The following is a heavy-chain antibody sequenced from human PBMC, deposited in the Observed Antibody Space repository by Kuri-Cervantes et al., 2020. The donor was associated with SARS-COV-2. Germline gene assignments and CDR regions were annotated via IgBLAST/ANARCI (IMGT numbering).Heavy chain of an antibody. J-gene: IGHJ4*02. CDR3: ARVDRTGGNAFVDY. Sequence: ETLSLTCAASGFTFSSYAMSWVRQAPGKGLEWVSVIYSGGSTYYADSVKGRFTISRDNSKNTLYLQMNSLRAEDTAVYYCARVDRTGGNAFVDYWGQGTLVTVSS. D-gene: IGHD4-23*01. CDR2: IYSGGST. V-gene: IGHV3-53*01. CDR1: GFTFSSYA.